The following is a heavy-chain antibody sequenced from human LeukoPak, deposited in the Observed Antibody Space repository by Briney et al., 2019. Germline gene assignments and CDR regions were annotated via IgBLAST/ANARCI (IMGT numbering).Heavy chain of an antibody. J-gene: IGHJ4*02. Sequence: SVKVSCKASGYTFTSYGISWVRQAPGQGLEWMGWISAYNGNTNYAQKLQGRVTMTTDTSTSTAYMELRSLRSDDTAVYYCARTVYDILTGYYTHFDYWGQGTLVTVSS. V-gene: IGHV1-18*01. CDR1: GYTFTSYG. CDR3: ARTVYDILTGYYTHFDY. D-gene: IGHD3-9*01. CDR2: ISAYNGNT.